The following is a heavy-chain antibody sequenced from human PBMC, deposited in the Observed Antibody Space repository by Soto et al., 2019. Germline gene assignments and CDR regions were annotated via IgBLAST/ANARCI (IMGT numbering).Heavy chain of an antibody. J-gene: IGHJ6*02. Sequence: GASVKVSCKASGYTFTSYGISWVRQAPGRGLEWMGWISAYNGNTNYAQKLQGRVTMTTDTSTSTAYMELRSLRSDDTAVYYCARGVLLWFGELTGYYGMDVWGQGTTVTVSS. D-gene: IGHD3-10*01. CDR3: ARGVLLWFGELTGYYGMDV. V-gene: IGHV1-18*01. CDR2: ISAYNGNT. CDR1: GYTFTSYG.